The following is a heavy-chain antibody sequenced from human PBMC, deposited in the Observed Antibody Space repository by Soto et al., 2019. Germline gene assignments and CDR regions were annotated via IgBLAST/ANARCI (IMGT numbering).Heavy chain of an antibody. CDR2: MSHSGGT. V-gene: IGHV4-34*01. D-gene: IGHD1-1*01. Sequence: QVQLQQWGAGLLKPSETLSLTCAVYGGFVSSGSYYWSWIRQPPGKGLEWIGEMSHSGGTHFNPSLKRRVTISVESSKNQFSLQMSSVTAADTALYYCARVERGTATTVVDAFDIWGPGTMVTVSS. CDR1: GGFVSSGSYY. J-gene: IGHJ3*02. CDR3: ARVERGTATTVVDAFDI.